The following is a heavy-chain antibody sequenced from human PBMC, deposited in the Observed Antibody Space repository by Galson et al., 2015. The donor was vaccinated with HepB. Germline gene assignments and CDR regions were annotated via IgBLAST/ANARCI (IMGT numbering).Heavy chain of an antibody. V-gene: IGHV4-59*01. CDR3: ARGPNNFDY. D-gene: IGHD2-8*01. J-gene: IGHJ4*02. CDR1: GGSTNNYY. Sequence: ETLSLTCTVSGGSTNNYYWSWIRQSPEKGLEWIGYIYYSGTTNYSPSLKSRVTISVDTSKNQFSLKMYSVTAADTAVFYCARGPNNFDYWGQGTLVTVSS. CDR2: IYYSGTT.